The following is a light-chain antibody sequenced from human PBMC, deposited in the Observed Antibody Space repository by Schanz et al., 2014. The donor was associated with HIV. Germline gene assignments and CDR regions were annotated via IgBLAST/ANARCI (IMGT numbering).Light chain of an antibody. CDR1: SSDVGSYNY. Sequence: SALTQPASVSGSPGQSITISCTGTSSDVGSYNYVSWYQQLPGKAPKLIIYDVSNRPSEISYRFSGSKSGHAASLTISGLQADDEADYYCSSFTSSFTYVFGTGTKLTVL. CDR3: SSFTSSFTYV. V-gene: IGLV2-14*03. CDR2: DVS. J-gene: IGLJ1*01.